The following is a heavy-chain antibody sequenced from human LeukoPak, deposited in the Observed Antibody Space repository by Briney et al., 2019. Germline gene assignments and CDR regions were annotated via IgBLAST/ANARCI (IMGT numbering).Heavy chain of an antibody. V-gene: IGHV4-39*01. Sequence: SETLSLTCTVSGGSISSSSFYWGWIRQPPGEGLEWIGSINYSGSTYYNPSLKSRVTISVDTSKNQFSLKLSSVTAADTAVYYCARGYGSGNNWFDPWGQGTLVTVSS. D-gene: IGHD3-10*01. CDR1: GGSISSSSFY. CDR3: ARGYGSGNNWFDP. CDR2: INYSGST. J-gene: IGHJ5*02.